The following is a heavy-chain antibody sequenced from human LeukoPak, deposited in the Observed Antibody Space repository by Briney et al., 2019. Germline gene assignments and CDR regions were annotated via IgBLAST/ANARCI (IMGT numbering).Heavy chain of an antibody. CDR1: GYTFTSYD. CDR3: ERESRYYDSSRDY. CDR2: MNPNSGNT. Sequence: ASVKVSCEASGYTFTSYDINWVRQATGQGLEWMGWMNPNSGNTGYAQKFQGRVTMTRNTSISTAYMELSSLRSEDTAVYYCERESRYYDSSRDYWGQGTLVTVSS. D-gene: IGHD3-22*01. V-gene: IGHV1-8*01. J-gene: IGHJ4*02.